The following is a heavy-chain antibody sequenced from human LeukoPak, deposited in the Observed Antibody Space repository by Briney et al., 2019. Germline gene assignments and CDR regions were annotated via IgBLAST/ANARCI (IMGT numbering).Heavy chain of an antibody. CDR1: GGSFSGYY. D-gene: IGHD3-22*01. CDR2: INHSGST. J-gene: IGHJ5*02. CDR3: ATSYTRIKRWFDP. V-gene: IGHV4-34*01. Sequence: SETLSLTCAVYGGSFSGYYWSWIRQPPGKGLEWIGEINHSGSTNYNPSLKSRVTISVDTSKNQFSLKLSPVTAADTAVYYCATSYTRIKRWFDPWGQGTLVTVSS.